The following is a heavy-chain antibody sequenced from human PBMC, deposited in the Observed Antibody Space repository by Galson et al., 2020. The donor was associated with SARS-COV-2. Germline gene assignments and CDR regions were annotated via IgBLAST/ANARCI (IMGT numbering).Heavy chain of an antibody. CDR2: ISAANGNT. CDR3: AKKTDRYGHHPLDV. V-gene: IGHV3-23*01. CDR1: EFIFSTFT. J-gene: IGHJ6*04. Sequence: GESLKISCAASEFIFSTFTMIWVRQTPGKGLEWVSYISAANGNTYYADSVKGRFTISRDDSKNTLYLQMNSLRPEDTATYYCAKKTDRYGHHPLDVWGKWTTVTVSS. D-gene: IGHD3-10*01.